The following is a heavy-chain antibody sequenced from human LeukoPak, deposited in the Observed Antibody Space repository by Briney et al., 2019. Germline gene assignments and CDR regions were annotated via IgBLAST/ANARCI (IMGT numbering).Heavy chain of an antibody. V-gene: IGHV1-69*13. D-gene: IGHD4-17*01. J-gene: IGHJ4*02. CDR1: GGTFSIYA. CDR3: ARSPLRQRGPGGYDY. CDR2: IIPIFGTA. Sequence: SVKVSCKASGGTFSIYAISWVRQAPGQGLEWMGGIIPIFGTANYAQKFQGRVTITADESTSTAYMELSSLRSEDTAVYYCARSPLRQRGPGGYDYWGQGTLVTVSS.